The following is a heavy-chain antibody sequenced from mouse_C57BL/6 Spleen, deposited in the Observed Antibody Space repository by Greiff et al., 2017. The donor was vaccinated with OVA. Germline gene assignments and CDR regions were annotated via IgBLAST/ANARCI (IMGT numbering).Heavy chain of an antibody. J-gene: IGHJ1*01. D-gene: IGHD1-1*01. CDR1: GYTFTSYW. V-gene: IGHV1-52*01. Sequence: VQLQQSGAELVRPGSSVKLSCKASGYTFTSYWMHWVKQRPIQGLEWIGNIDPGGSETHYNQKFKGKATFTVDKSSSTAYMQLSSLTSGDSAVYDCAVIGSRAGGFADWGQGTTVTVSA. CDR3: AVIGSRAGGFAD. CDR2: IDPGGSET.